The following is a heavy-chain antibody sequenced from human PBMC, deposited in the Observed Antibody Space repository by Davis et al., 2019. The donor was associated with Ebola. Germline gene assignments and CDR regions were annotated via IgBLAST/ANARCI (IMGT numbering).Heavy chain of an antibody. V-gene: IGHV1-3*01. CDR3: ARDRGGDYSFDY. CDR2: INAGNGNT. Sequence: ASVKVSCKASGYTFTSYAMHWVRQAPGQRLEWMGWINAGNGNTKYSQKSQGRVTITRDTSASTAYMELSSLRSEDTSVYYCARDRGGDYSFDYWGQGTLVTVSS. D-gene: IGHD3-10*01. CDR1: GYTFTSYA. J-gene: IGHJ4*02.